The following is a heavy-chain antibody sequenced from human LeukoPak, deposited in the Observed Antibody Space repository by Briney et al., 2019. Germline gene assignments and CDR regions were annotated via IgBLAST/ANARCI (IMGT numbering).Heavy chain of an antibody. Sequence: GGSLRLSCAASEFTFSSYGMSWVRQAPWKGLEWVSSISGSGGSTQYADSVQGRFAISRDNSKNTLYLQMNSLRVEDTAVYFCGRDPNGDYIGTFDMWGRGTMVSVSS. D-gene: IGHD4-17*01. CDR3: GRDPNGDYIGTFDM. CDR1: EFTFSSYG. V-gene: IGHV3-23*01. CDR2: ISGSGGST. J-gene: IGHJ3*02.